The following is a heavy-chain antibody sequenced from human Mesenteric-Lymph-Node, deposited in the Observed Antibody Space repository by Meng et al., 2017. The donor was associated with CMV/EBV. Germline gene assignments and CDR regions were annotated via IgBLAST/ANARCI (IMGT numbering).Heavy chain of an antibody. CDR2: ISSSSSYI. V-gene: IGHV3-21*01. CDR1: FSSYS. CDR3: AATFYDSSGYYYVEAFDI. D-gene: IGHD3-22*01. J-gene: IGHJ3*02. Sequence: FSSYSMNWVRQAPGKGLEWVSSISSSSSYIYYADSVKGRFTISRDNAKNSLYLQMNSLRAEDTAVYYCAATFYDSSGYYYVEAFDIWGQGTMVTVSS.